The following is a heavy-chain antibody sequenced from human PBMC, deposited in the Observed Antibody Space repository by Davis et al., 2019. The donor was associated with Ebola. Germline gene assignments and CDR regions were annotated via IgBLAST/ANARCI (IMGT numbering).Heavy chain of an antibody. Sequence: SETLSLTCTVSGGSISSYYWSWIRQPPGKGLEWIGYIYYSGSTNYNPSLKSRVTISVDTSKNQFSLKLSSVTAADTAVYYCARGRWFGELFSDFDYWGQGTLVTVSS. CDR3: ARGRWFGELFSDFDY. CDR2: IYYSGST. J-gene: IGHJ4*02. V-gene: IGHV4-59*08. D-gene: IGHD3-10*01. CDR1: GGSISSYY.